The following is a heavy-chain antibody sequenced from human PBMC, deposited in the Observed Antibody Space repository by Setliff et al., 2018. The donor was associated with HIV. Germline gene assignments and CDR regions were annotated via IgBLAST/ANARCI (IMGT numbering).Heavy chain of an antibody. CDR1: GYTSIDYF. D-gene: IGHD1-1*01. CDR2: ISPDNANT. Sequence: ASVKVSCKASGYTSIDYFMHWVRQAPGQGLEWMGWISPDNANTRISQRFRGSVTMTRDRSINTAYMEFSGLTSDDTAVYYCARQLSNSFDYWGQGTLVTVSS. CDR3: ARQLSNSFDY. V-gene: IGHV1-2*02. J-gene: IGHJ4*02.